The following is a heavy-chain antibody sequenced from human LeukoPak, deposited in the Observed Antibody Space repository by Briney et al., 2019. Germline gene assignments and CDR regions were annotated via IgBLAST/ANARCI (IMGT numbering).Heavy chain of an antibody. CDR1: GGTFSSYA. CDR3: AHNYAHGDCLYCYYYYGMDV. D-gene: IGHD2-21*02. Sequence: SVNVSCTASGGTFSSYAISWVRQAPGQGLEWMGGIIPIFGTANYAQKFQGRVTITADESTSTAYMELSSLRSEDTAVYYCAHNYAHGDCLYCYYYYGMDVWGQGTTVTVSS. CDR2: IIPIFGTA. J-gene: IGHJ6*02. V-gene: IGHV1-69*13.